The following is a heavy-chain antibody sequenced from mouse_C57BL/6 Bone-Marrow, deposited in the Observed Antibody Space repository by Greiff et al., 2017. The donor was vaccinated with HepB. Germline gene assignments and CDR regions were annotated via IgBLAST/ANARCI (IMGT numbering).Heavy chain of an antibody. CDR3: ARSSKKITTGVDWGLYYFDY. Sequence: VQLVESGAELARPGASVKLSCKASGYTFTSYGISWVKQRTGQGLEWIGEIYPRSGNTYYNEKFKGKATLTADKSSSTAYMELRSLTSEDSAVYFCARSSKKITTGVDWGLYYFDYWGQGTTLTVSS. D-gene: IGHD1-1*01. CDR2: IYPRSGNT. J-gene: IGHJ2*01. V-gene: IGHV1-81*01. CDR1: GYTFTSYG.